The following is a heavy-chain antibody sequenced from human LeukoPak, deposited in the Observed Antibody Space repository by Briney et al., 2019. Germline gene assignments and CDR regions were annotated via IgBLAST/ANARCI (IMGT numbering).Heavy chain of an antibody. CDR2: ISNDGNKK. D-gene: IGHD3-22*01. CDR1: GFTFDNYA. J-gene: IGHJ4*02. Sequence: GGSLRLSCTASGFTFDNYALHWVRQTPAKRLEWVAVISNDGNKKFYTDSVKGRFIISRDNSKNTLSLQMSSLRLEDAAVYYCARWRGEYYYDSRGYRGAIDYWGQGTLVTVSS. CDR3: ARWRGEYYYDSRGYRGAIDY. V-gene: IGHV3-30-3*01.